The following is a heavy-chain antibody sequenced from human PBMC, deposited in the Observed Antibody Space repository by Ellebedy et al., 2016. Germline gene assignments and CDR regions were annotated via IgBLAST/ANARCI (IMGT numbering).Heavy chain of an antibody. D-gene: IGHD5-12*01. J-gene: IGHJ4*02. CDR2: ISYDGSKI. CDR1: GFTFTNYG. CDR3: AKETLGYSGFFDY. Sequence: GESLKISXAASGFTFTNYGMHWVRQAPGKGLEWVAIISYDGSKINYADSVKGRFTISRDISENTVYLQMNSLRAEDTAVYYCAKETLGYSGFFDYWGQGTLVTVSS. V-gene: IGHV3-30*18.